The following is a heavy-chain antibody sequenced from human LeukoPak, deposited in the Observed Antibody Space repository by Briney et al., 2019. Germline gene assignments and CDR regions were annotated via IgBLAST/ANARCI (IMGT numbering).Heavy chain of an antibody. Sequence: SETLSLTCAVYGGSFSGYYWSWIRQPPGKGLEWIGEINHSGSTHYNPSLKSRVTISVDTSKNQFSLKLSSVTTADTAVYYCARLSGIRYFDWLSRPNALFDPWGQGTLVTVSS. J-gene: IGHJ5*02. CDR2: INHSGST. CDR1: GGSFSGYY. V-gene: IGHV4-34*01. D-gene: IGHD3-9*01. CDR3: ARLSGIRYFDWLSRPNALFDP.